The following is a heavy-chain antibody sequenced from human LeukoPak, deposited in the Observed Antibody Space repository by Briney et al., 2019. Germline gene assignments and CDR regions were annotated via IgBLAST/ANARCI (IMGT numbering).Heavy chain of an antibody. CDR3: ARDLPLRAFDI. CDR1: GDSFTSVTDY. Sequence: SETLSLTCTVSGDSFTSVTDYWAWIRQPPGKGLEWIASGDYSGGTYYNPSLESRVAISADMSKNQISLKLTSVTGADTAVYYCARDLPLRAFDIWGQGTMVTVSS. D-gene: IGHD1-14*01. J-gene: IGHJ3*02. CDR2: GDYSGGT. V-gene: IGHV4-39*07.